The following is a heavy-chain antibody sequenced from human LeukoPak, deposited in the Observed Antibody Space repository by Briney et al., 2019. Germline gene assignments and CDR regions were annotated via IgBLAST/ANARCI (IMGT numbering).Heavy chain of an antibody. D-gene: IGHD2-2*01. V-gene: IGHV4-59*12. CDR1: GGSISSYY. Sequence: SETLSLTCTVSGGSISSYYWSWIRQPPGKGLEWIGYIYYSGSTNYNPSLKSRVTISVDTSKNQFSLKLSSVTAADTAVYYCASSSLDCSSTSCYPLLFDYWGQGTLVTVSS. J-gene: IGHJ4*02. CDR3: ASSSLDCSSTSCYPLLFDY. CDR2: IYYSGST.